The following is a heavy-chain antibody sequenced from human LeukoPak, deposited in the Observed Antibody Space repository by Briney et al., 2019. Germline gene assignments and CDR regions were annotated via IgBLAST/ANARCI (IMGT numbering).Heavy chain of an antibody. CDR1: GFTFSSYS. V-gene: IGHV3-21*01. D-gene: IGHD3-22*01. CDR3: ARGYYYDSSGYYFLDY. J-gene: IGHJ4*02. Sequence: GGSLRLSCAASGFTFSSYSMNWVRQAPGKGLEWVSSISSSSSYIYYADSVKGRFTISRGNAKNSLYLQMNSLRAEDTAVYYCARGYYYDSSGYYFLDYWGQGTLVTVSS. CDR2: ISSSSSYI.